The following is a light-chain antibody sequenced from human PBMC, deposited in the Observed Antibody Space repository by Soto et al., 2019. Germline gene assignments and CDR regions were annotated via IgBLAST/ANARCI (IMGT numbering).Light chain of an antibody. CDR3: QQYYSYPRT. CDR1: QGISSY. Sequence: AIRMTQSPSSLSASTGDRVTITCRASQGISSYLAWYQQKPGKAPKLLIYAASTLQSGVPSRFSGSGSGTDFTLTSSCLQSEDFATYCCQQYYSYPRTFGQGTKLEIK. J-gene: IGKJ2*01. V-gene: IGKV1-8*01. CDR2: AAS.